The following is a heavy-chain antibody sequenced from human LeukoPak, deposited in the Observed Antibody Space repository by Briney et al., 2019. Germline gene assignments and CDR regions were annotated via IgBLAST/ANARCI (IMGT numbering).Heavy chain of an antibody. Sequence: KPSETLSLTCAVYGGSFSGYYWSWIRQPPGKGLEWIGSIYDSGNTYYNPSLKSRVTISLNKSKNQFSLKLSSVTAADTAVYYCARDFIVGAEGAAFDIWGQGTMVTVSS. CDR3: ARDFIVGAEGAAFDI. CDR2: IYDSGNT. D-gene: IGHD1-26*01. V-gene: IGHV4-34*01. J-gene: IGHJ3*02. CDR1: GGSFSGYY.